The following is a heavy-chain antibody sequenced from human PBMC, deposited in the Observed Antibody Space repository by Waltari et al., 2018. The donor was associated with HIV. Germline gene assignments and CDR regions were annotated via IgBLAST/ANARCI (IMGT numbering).Heavy chain of an antibody. CDR3: ARGVSMATNVGLIDY. Sequence: QVQLVQSGAEVKKPGASVKVSCKASGYTFTSYAMHWVRQAPGQRLEWMGWINAGNGNTKYSQKFQGRVTITRDTSASTAYMELSSLRSEDTAVYYCARGVSMATNVGLIDYWGQGTLVTVSS. J-gene: IGHJ4*02. V-gene: IGHV1-3*01. D-gene: IGHD5-18*01. CDR1: GYTFTSYA. CDR2: INAGNGNT.